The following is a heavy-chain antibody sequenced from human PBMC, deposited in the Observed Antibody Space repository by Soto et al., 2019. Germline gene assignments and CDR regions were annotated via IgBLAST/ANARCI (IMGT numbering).Heavy chain of an antibody. CDR2: MNPNSGGT. D-gene: IGHD2-15*01. CDR3: ARDGEVYCSGGSCYPTSKFDY. CDR1: GYTFTGYY. Sequence: QVQLVQSGAEVKKPGASVKVSCKASGYTFTGYYTHWVRQAPGQGLEWMEWMNPNSGGTNDAQKFQAWVTMARDTSIVTAYMALSRLRSDDTAVYYCARDGEVYCSGGSCYPTSKFDYCGERTLFTVSS. V-gene: IGHV1-2*04. J-gene: IGHJ4*02.